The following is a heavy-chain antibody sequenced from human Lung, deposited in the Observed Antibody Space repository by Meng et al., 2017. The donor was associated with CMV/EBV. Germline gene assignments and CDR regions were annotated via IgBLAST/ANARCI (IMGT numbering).Heavy chain of an antibody. D-gene: IGHD3-3*01. Sequence: SETLSLXXPVPGGSISSGDYYYNWIRQPPGKGLEWIGYSNYSGSPSYNPSLKSRVSISLDTSKNQLSLKLSSVTAADTAVYYCARGNFLRFWSGYYPLLDAFDIWGQGTMVTVSS. CDR2: SNYSGSP. CDR1: GGSISSGDYY. V-gene: IGHV4-30-4*08. CDR3: ARGNFLRFWSGYYPLLDAFDI. J-gene: IGHJ3*02.